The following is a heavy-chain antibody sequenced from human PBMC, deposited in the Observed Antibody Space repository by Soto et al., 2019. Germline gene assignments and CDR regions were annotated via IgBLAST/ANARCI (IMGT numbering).Heavy chain of an antibody. Sequence: GGSLRLSCAASGFTFSSYGMHWVRQAPGKGLEWVAVIWYDGSNKYYADSVKGRFTISRDNSKNTLYLQMNSLRAEDTAVYYCARDRGRRGWAFDIWGQGTMVTVSS. CDR2: IWYDGSNK. CDR1: GFTFSSYG. J-gene: IGHJ3*02. D-gene: IGHD3-10*01. V-gene: IGHV3-33*01. CDR3: ARDRGRRGWAFDI.